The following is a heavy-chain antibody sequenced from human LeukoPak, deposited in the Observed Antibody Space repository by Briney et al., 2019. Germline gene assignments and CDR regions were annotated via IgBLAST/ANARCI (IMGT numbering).Heavy chain of an antibody. V-gene: IGHV3-21*01. CDR3: ARALPNIWWGYFDY. CDR2: ISSSSSYI. J-gene: IGHJ4*02. D-gene: IGHD2-15*01. Sequence: VWALTLSCAASAFTFSSWSMNWVRQAPGQGLEWVSSISSSSSYIYYADSVKGRFTISRDNAKNSLYLQMNSLRAEDTAVYYCARALPNIWWGYFDYWGQGNLVTVSS. CDR1: AFTFSSWS.